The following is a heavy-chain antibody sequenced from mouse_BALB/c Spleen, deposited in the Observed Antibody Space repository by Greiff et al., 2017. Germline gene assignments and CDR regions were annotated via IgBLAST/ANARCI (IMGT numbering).Heavy chain of an antibody. CDR1: GYTFTSYY. CDR2: INPSNGGT. D-gene: IGHD1-1*01. Sequence: VQLQQSGAELVKPGASVKLSCKASGYTFTSYYMYWVKQRPGQGLEWIGEINPSNGGTNFNEKFKSKATLTVDKSSSTAYMQLSSLTSEDSAVYYCTRDYYYGSSGGYFDYWGQGTTLTVSS. J-gene: IGHJ2*01. V-gene: IGHV1S81*02. CDR3: TRDYYYGSSGGYFDY.